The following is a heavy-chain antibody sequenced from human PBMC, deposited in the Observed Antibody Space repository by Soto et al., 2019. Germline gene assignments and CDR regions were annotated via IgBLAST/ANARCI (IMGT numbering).Heavy chain of an antibody. D-gene: IGHD2-15*01. J-gene: IGHJ4*02. CDR2: IIPIFGTA. V-gene: IGHV1-69*12. CDR1: GGTFSSYA. Sequence: QVQLVQSGAEVKKPGSSVKVSCKASGGTFSSYAISWVRQAPGQGLEWMGGIIPIFGTANYAQKFQGRVTIPADECTSLAYMQLSSLRSEDTVVYYCARGGPGYCSGGSGYSGYYWGQGTLVTVSS. CDR3: ARGGPGYCSGGSGYSGYY.